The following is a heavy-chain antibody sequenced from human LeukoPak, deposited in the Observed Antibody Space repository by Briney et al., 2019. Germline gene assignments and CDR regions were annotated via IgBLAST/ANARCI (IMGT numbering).Heavy chain of an antibody. CDR2: ISSNGGST. CDR1: GFTFSSYA. Sequence: PGGSLRLSWAASGFTFSSYAMHWVRQAPGKGLEYVSAISSNGGSTYYANSVKGRFTISRDNSKNTLYLQMGSLRAEDMAVYYCARLGVGSPFDYWGQGTLVTVSS. CDR3: ARLGVGSPFDY. D-gene: IGHD1-26*01. V-gene: IGHV3-64*01. J-gene: IGHJ4*02.